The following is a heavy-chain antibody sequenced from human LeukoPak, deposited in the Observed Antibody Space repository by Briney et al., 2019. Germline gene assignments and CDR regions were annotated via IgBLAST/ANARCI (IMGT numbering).Heavy chain of an antibody. J-gene: IGHJ4*02. D-gene: IGHD4-17*01. CDR2: IYYSGST. CDR3: ATAYGDYVGGDY. Sequence: SETLSLTCTVSGGSISSYYWSWIRQPPGKGLEWIGYIYYSGSTNYNPSLKSRVTISVDTSKNQFSLKLSSVTAADTAVYYCATAYGDYVGGDYWGQGTLVTVSS. V-gene: IGHV4-59*08. CDR1: GGSISSYY.